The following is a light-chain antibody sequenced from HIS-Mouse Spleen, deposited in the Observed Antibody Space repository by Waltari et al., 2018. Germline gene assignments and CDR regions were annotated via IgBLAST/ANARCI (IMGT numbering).Light chain of an antibody. Sequence: QSALPQPASVSGSPGQSTPISCTGTSSDVGSYNLVSWYQQLPGKAPKLMIYEGSKRPSGVSNRFSGSKSGNTASLTISGLQAEDEADYYCCSYAGSSTYWVFGGGTKLTVL. V-gene: IGLV2-23*01. CDR2: EGS. J-gene: IGLJ3*02. CDR3: CSYAGSSTYWV. CDR1: SSDVGSYNL.